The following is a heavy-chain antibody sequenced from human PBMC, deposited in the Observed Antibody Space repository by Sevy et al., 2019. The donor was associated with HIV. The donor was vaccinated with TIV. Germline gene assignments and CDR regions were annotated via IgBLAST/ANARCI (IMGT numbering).Heavy chain of an antibody. Sequence: GGSLRLSCAASGFTFSTFAMHWVRQSPGKGLEWVALISYSGGPKYNADSVKGRFTISRDNSNNILFLDMNSLRPDDTAVYYCAGESGWRGFYYGMDVWGQGTTVTVSS. CDR2: ISYSGGPK. CDR1: GFTFSTFA. CDR3: AGESGWRGFYYGMDV. J-gene: IGHJ6*02. V-gene: IGHV3-30-3*01. D-gene: IGHD6-19*01.